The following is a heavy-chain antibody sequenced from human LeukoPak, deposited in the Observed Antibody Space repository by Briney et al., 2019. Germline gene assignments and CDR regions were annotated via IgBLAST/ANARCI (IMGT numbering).Heavy chain of an antibody. D-gene: IGHD1-26*01. CDR3: ARDAGRGATFDY. V-gene: IGHV4-59*01. J-gene: IGHJ4*02. CDR2: IYYSGST. CDR1: GGSISAYY. Sequence: NPSQTLSLTCTVSGGSISAYYWSWIRQHPGKGLEWIGYIYYSGSTNYNPSLKSRVTISVDTSKNQFSLKLSSVTAADTAVYYCARDAGRGATFDYWGQGTLVTVSS.